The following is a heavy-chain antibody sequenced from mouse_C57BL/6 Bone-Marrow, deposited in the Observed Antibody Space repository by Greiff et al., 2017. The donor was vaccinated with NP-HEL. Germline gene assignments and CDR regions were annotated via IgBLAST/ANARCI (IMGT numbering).Heavy chain of an antibody. CDR3: ARGADYDGDYYAMDY. J-gene: IGHJ4*01. CDR2: IDPSDSYT. V-gene: IGHV1-50*01. CDR1: GYTFTSYW. Sequence: QVQLQQSGAELVKPGDSVKLSCKASGYTFTSYWMQWVKQRPGQGLEWIGEIDPSDSYTNYNQKFKGKATLTVDTSSSTAYMQLSSLTSEDSAVYYCARGADYDGDYYAMDYWGQGTSVTVSS. D-gene: IGHD2-4*01.